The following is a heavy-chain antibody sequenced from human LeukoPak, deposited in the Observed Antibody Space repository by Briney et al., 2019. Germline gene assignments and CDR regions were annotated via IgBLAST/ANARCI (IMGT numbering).Heavy chain of an antibody. V-gene: IGHV4-59*08. D-gene: IGHD3-9*01. CDR1: GGSISSYY. CDR3: ARLPSYYDILTGYDMGSYFDL. Sequence: PSETLSLTCTVSGGSISSYYWSWIRQPPGKGLEWIEYIYYCGSTNYNPSLKSRVTISVATSTNNFSLKLISVPAADTAVYYCARLPSYYDILTGYDMGSYFDLWGRGTLVTVSS. J-gene: IGHJ2*01. CDR2: IYYCGST.